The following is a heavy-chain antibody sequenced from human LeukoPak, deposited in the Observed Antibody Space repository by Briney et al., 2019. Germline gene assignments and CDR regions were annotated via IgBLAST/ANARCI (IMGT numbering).Heavy chain of an antibody. V-gene: IGHV3-53*01. CDR2: IYSGGST. Sequence: GGSLRLSCAASGFTVSSNYMSWVRQAPGKGLKWASVIYSGGSTYYADSVKGRFTISRDNSKNTLYLQMNSLRAEDTAVYYCARDSSGYYRTFSFDYWGQGTLVTVSS. D-gene: IGHD3-22*01. CDR1: GFTVSSNY. CDR3: ARDSSGYYRTFSFDY. J-gene: IGHJ4*02.